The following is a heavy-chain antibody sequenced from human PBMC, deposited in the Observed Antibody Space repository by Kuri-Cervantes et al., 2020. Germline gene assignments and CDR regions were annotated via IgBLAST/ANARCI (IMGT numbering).Heavy chain of an antibody. V-gene: IGHV4-34*01. D-gene: IGHD3-10*01. CDR2: LSHSGSI. Sequence: GSLRLSCAASGFTFSSYSMNWVRQAPGKGLEWIGELSHSGSIKYNPSLRSRITMSEDTSKTQLSLRLTSLTAADTAMYYCMRTEIIFGELRETWGQGTLVTVSS. CDR1: GFTFSSYS. CDR3: MRTEIIFGELRET. J-gene: IGHJ5*02.